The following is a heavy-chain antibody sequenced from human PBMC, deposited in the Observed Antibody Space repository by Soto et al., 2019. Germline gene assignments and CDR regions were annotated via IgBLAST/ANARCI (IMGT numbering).Heavy chain of an antibody. CDR2: INHGGSS. V-gene: IGHV4-34*01. J-gene: IGHJ4*02. CDR3: ARGVPPQVAHTTGPEKYYFDS. D-gene: IGHD2-15*01. CDR1: GGSFGGYY. Sequence: SETLSLTCAVYGGSFGGYYWTWIRQSPGKGLEWIGEINHGGSSNYNPSLKSRVTISVDTSKNQFSLKLSSVTAADTAVYYCARGVPPQVAHTTGPEKYYFDSWGRGTLVT.